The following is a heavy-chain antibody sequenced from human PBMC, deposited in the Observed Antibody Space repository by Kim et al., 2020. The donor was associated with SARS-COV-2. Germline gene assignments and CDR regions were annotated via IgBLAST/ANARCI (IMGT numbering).Heavy chain of an antibody. J-gene: IGHJ4*02. CDR3: ARGANGTSSFFDY. V-gene: IGHV4-34*01. D-gene: IGHD1-1*01. Sequence: YTPSLKSRVTISVDTSKNQFSLKLSSVTAADTAVYYCARGANGTSSFFDYWGQGTLVTVSS.